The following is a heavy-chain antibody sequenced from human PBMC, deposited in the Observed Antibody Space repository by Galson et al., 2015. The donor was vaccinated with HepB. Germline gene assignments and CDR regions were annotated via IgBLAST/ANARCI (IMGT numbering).Heavy chain of an antibody. D-gene: IGHD6-19*01. Sequence: ETLSLTCTVSGGSISSYYWSWIRQPPGKGLEWIGYIYYSGSTNYNPSLKSRVTISVDTSKDQFSLKLSSVTAADTAVYYCASASSGWYYFDYWGQGTLVTVSS. J-gene: IGHJ4*02. CDR1: GGSISSYY. V-gene: IGHV4-59*08. CDR2: IYYSGST. CDR3: ASASSGWYYFDY.